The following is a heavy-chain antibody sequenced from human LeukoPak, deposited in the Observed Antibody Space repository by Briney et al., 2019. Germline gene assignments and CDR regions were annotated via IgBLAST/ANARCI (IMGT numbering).Heavy chain of an antibody. J-gene: IGHJ4*02. CDR2: IIPIFGTA. CDR1: GGTFSSYA. CDR3: ARGRDWNYAFDY. V-gene: IGHV1-69*05. Sequence: ASVKVSCKASGGTFSSYAISWVRQAPGQGLEWMGGIIPIFGTANYAQKLQGRVTMTTDTSTSTAYMELRSLKSDDTAVYYCARGRDWNYAFDYWGQGTLVTVSS. D-gene: IGHD1-7*01.